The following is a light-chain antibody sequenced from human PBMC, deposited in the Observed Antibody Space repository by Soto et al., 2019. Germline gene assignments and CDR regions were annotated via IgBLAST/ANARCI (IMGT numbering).Light chain of an antibody. J-gene: IGKJ2*01. CDR3: QQYARSLYT. CDR1: QSVSSAY. Sequence: EIVLTQSPGTLSLSPGERATLSCRASQSVSSAYLAWYQQKPGQAPRLLLYAASSRATGIPDRFSGSGSGTDSTLTISRLEPEDFALYYCQQYARSLYTFGQGTKLEIK. V-gene: IGKV3-20*01. CDR2: AAS.